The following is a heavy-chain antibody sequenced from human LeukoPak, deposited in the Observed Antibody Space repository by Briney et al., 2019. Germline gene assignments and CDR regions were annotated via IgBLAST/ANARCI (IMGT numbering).Heavy chain of an antibody. Sequence: ASVKVSCKASGYTFTSYDINWVRQATGQGLEWMGWINTNTGNPTYAQGFTGRFVFSLDTSVSTAYLQISSLKAEDTAVYYCARGGYYGDYSDPFDIWGQGTMVTVSS. CDR1: GYTFTSYD. CDR2: INTNTGNP. J-gene: IGHJ3*02. D-gene: IGHD4-17*01. V-gene: IGHV7-4-1*02. CDR3: ARGGYYGDYSDPFDI.